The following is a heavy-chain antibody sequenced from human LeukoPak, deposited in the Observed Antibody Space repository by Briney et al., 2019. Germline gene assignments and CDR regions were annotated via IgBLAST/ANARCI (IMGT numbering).Heavy chain of an antibody. J-gene: IGHJ4*02. CDR2: IYHSGST. CDR1: GYSVSSGYY. Sequence: PSETLSLTCTVSGYSVSSGYYWGWIRQSPGKGLEWIGSIYHSGSTYYNPSLKSRVTISVDTSKNQFSLKLSSVTAADTAVYYCARPLGYFFDYWGQGTLVTVSS. V-gene: IGHV4-38-2*02. CDR3: ARPLGYFFDY. D-gene: IGHD2-15*01.